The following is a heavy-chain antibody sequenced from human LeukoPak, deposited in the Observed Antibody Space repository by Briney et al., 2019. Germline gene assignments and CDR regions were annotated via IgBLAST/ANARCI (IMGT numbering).Heavy chain of an antibody. CDR1: GYTFTNYD. CDR3: ARPYYYGSGRSYMDV. D-gene: IGHD3-10*01. CDR2: MNPNSGKT. J-gene: IGHJ6*03. Sequence: ASVKVSCKASGYTFTNYDINWVRRATGQGLDWMGWMNPNSGKTGYAQKFQGRVTITRNTSISTAYMELSSLRSDDTAVYYCARPYYYGSGRSYMDVWGKGTTVTVSS. V-gene: IGHV1-8*03.